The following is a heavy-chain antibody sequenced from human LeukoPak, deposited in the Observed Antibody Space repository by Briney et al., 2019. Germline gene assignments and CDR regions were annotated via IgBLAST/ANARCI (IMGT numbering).Heavy chain of an antibody. Sequence: GGSLRLSCAASGFTVSSNYMTWVRQAPGKGLEWVSVIYKSAITYYADTVRGRFTISRDNSKNTLYLQMNSLRAEDTAVYYCARRAGAYTHPYDYWGQGTLVTVSS. CDR2: IYKSAIT. CDR1: GFTVSSNY. CDR3: ARRAGAYTHPYDY. D-gene: IGHD3-16*01. V-gene: IGHV3-53*01. J-gene: IGHJ4*02.